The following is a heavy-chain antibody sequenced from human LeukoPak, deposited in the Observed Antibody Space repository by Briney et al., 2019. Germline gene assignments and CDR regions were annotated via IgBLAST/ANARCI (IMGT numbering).Heavy chain of an antibody. Sequence: PGGSLRLSCAAYGFTFSSYGMHWVRQAPGKGLGWVAVIWYVGSSKYYADSVKGRFTIFRDNSKNTLYLQMNGVRAEDTAVYYCAKGVWTDYTITHFDYWGQGTLVTVSS. D-gene: IGHD3/OR15-3a*01. CDR1: GFTFSSYG. J-gene: IGHJ4*02. V-gene: IGHV3-30*02. CDR3: AKGVWTDYTITHFDY. CDR2: IWYVGSSK.